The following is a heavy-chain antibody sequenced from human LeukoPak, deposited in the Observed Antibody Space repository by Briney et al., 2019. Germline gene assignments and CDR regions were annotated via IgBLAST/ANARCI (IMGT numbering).Heavy chain of an antibody. J-gene: IGHJ4*02. D-gene: IGHD6-13*01. V-gene: IGHV4-59*11. CDR1: GGSISSHY. CDR2: LYYSGST. CDR3: ARAYLIAAAGIYYFHY. Sequence: SETLSLTCTVSGGSISSHYWSWIRQPPGKGLEWIGYLYYSGSTNYNPSLKSRVTISVDTSKNQFSLKLSSVTAADTAVYYCARAYLIAAAGIYYFHYWGQGTLVTVSS.